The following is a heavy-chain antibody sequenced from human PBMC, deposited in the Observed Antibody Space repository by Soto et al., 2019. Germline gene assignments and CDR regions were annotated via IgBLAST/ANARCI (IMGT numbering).Heavy chain of an antibody. J-gene: IGHJ4*02. Sequence: EVQLLESGGGLVQPGGSLRLSCAASGFSFNFYVMTWVRQAPGKGLEWVSGMSGSGGHKYYADSVKGRFTVSRDNSNSTLFLQMNSLRAEDTAVYYCVRAVTQYFDSWGQGTLVTVSS. CDR3: VRAVTQYFDS. CDR2: MSGSGGHK. V-gene: IGHV3-23*01. CDR1: GFSFNFYV.